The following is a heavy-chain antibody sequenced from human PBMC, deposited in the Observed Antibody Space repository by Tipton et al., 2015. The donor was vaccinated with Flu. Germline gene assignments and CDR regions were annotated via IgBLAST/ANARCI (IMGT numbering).Heavy chain of an antibody. D-gene: IGHD6-13*01. CDR3: ARGPLPDSNWYNGMDV. V-gene: IGHV3-13*01. CDR2: IGSAGNT. CDR1: GFTFNIYD. J-gene: IGHJ6*02. Sequence: SLRLSCAASGFTFNIYDIHWVRQVTGKALEWVSAIGSAGNTHYSDSVKGRFTITRDNVKNSLYLQMNSLRVGDTAVYYCARGPLPDSNWYNGMDVWGQGTTVTVSS.